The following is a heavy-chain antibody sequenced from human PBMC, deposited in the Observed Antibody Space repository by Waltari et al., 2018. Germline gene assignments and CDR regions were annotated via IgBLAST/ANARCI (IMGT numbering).Heavy chain of an antibody. J-gene: IGHJ4*02. CDR3: ASSRAIAVAGTSGTPYYFDY. CDR2: INHSGST. D-gene: IGHD6-19*01. V-gene: IGHV4-34*01. CDR1: GWSFSGYY. Sequence: QVQLQQWGAGLVKRSATMSLTGAVYGWSFSGYYWSWIRRRPGKGLEWIGEINHSGSTNYNPSLKSRVTISVYTSKNQFSLKLSSVTAADTAVYYCASSRAIAVAGTSGTPYYFDYWGQGTLVTVSS.